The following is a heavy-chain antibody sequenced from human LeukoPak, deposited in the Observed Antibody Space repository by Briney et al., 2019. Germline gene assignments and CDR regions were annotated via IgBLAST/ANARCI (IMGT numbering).Heavy chain of an antibody. CDR2: INWNGGST. Sequence: PGGSLRLSCAASGFTFADYGMSWVRQAPGKGLEWVSGINWNGGSTGYADSVKGRFTISRDNAKNSLYLQMNSLRAEDTALYYCARVPLSHEVIYYFDYWGQGTLVTVSS. J-gene: IGHJ4*02. D-gene: IGHD3-22*01. V-gene: IGHV3-20*04. CDR3: ARVPLSHEVIYYFDY. CDR1: GFTFADYG.